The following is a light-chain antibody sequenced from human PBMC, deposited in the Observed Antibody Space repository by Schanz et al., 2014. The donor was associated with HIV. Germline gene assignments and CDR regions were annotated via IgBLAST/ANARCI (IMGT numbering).Light chain of an antibody. CDR1: SSDVGGYNY. Sequence: QSALTQPPSASGSPGQSVTISCTGTSSDVGGYNYVSWYQQHPGKAPKLMIYDVNYRPSGVSNRFSGSKSGNTASLTISGLQAEDEADYYCTSYTNSDSWVFGGGTKLTVL. J-gene: IGLJ3*02. V-gene: IGLV2-14*03. CDR2: DVN. CDR3: TSYTNSDSWV.